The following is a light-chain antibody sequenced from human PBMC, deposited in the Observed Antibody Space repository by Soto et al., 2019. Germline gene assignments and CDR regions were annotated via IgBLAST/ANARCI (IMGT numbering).Light chain of an antibody. V-gene: IGKV1-27*01. J-gene: IGKJ3*01. Sequence: DIQMTQSPTYLSASVGDRVTITCRASQGIRNFVAWYQQKPGKAPKLLIYAASTLQSGVPSRFSGSGSGTDFTLTLNSLQPEDVATYSCQKYSSVPVFGPGTKVEIK. CDR3: QKYSSVPV. CDR2: AAS. CDR1: QGIRNF.